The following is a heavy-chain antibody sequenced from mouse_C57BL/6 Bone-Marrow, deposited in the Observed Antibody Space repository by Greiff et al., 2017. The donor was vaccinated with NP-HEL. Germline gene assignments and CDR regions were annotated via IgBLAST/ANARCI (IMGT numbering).Heavy chain of an antibody. CDR2: ISDGGSYT. D-gene: IGHD2-10*02. V-gene: IGHV5-4*03. CDR3: ARKYGNYFAY. CDR1: GFTFSSYA. J-gene: IGHJ3*01. Sequence: EVKLVESGGGLVKPGGSLKLSCAASGFTFSSYAMSWVRQTPEKRLEWVATISDGGSYTYYPDNVKGRFTISRDNAKNNLYLQMSHLKSEDTAMYYCARKYGNYFAYWGQGTLVTVSA.